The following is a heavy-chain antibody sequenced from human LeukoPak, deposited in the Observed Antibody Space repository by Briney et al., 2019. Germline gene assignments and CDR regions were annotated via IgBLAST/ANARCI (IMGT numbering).Heavy chain of an antibody. D-gene: IGHD6-19*01. CDR2: ISSSSSYI. CDR1: GFTFSSYS. CDR3: ARLIPRSRTPAVAGTWDSY. J-gene: IGHJ4*02. V-gene: IGHV3-21*01. Sequence: GGSLRLSCAASGFTFSSYSMNWVRQAPGKGLEWVSSISSSSSYIYYADSVKGRFTISRDNAKNSLYLQMNSLRAEDTAVYYCARLIPRSRTPAVAGTWDSYWGQGTLVTVPS.